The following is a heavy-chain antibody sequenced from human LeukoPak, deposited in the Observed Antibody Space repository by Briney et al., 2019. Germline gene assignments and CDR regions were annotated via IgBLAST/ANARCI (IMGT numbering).Heavy chain of an antibody. J-gene: IGHJ4*02. D-gene: IGHD6-19*01. CDR2: IIPIFGTA. CDR3: ARDYENSSGWYLSGYFDY. V-gene: IGHV1-69*05. Sequence: SVKVSCKASGGTFSSYGIIWVRQAPGQGPEWMGRIIPIFGTANYAQKFQGRVTIITDESTSTAYMELSSLRSEDTAVYYCARDYENSSGWYLSGYFDYWGQGTLVTVSS. CDR1: GGTFSSYG.